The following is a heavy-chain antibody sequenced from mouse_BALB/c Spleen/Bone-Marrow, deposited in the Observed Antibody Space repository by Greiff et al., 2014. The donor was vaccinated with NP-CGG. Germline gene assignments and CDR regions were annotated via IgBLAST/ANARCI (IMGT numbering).Heavy chain of an antibody. V-gene: IGHV4-1*02. Sequence: DVQLVESGGGLVQPGGSLKLSCTVSGFDFSRYWMSWVRQAPGKGLQWIGEINPESSTTNYTPSLKDKFIISRDNAKNTLYLQMSKVRSEDTALYYCTRLTYYGLTDYWGQGTTLTVSS. D-gene: IGHD1-2*01. J-gene: IGHJ2*01. CDR1: GFDFSRYW. CDR3: TRLTYYGLTDY. CDR2: INPESSTT.